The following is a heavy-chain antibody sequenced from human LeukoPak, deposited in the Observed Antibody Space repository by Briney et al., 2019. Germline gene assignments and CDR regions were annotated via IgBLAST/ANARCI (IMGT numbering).Heavy chain of an antibody. CDR1: GDSVTTYY. Sequence: SETLSLTCTVSGDSVTTYYWSWIRQPPGKGLEWLGYVYYSGSATYNPSLKSRVTISVDRSKNQFSLKLSSVTAADTAVYYCARASGGLGIPHFDYWGQGTLVTVSS. CDR3: ARASGGLGIPHFDY. CDR2: VYYSGSA. V-gene: IGHV4-59*02. D-gene: IGHD7-27*01. J-gene: IGHJ4*02.